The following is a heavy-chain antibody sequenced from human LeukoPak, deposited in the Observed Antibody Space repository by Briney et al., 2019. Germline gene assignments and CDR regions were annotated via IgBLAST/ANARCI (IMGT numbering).Heavy chain of an antibody. Sequence: KTSETLSLTCVVYGGSFSGYYWSWIRQPPGKGLEWIAEIDQSGTTNYNPSLKCRVTISIETSKKQFSLMLTSMAAEATARFYFARVPHYYFGYGYFDTWGQGTRDTVPT. J-gene: IGHJ4*02. V-gene: IGHV4-34*01. CDR2: IDQSGTT. D-gene: IGHD3-10*01. CDR3: ARVPHYYFGYGYFDT. CDR1: GGSFSGYY.